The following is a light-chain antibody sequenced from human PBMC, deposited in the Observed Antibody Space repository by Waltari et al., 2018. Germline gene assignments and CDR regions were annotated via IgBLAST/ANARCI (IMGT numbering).Light chain of an antibody. CDR3: MQALQTPYT. CDR1: QSLLHSNGKTF. CDR2: LGS. V-gene: IGKV2-28*01. J-gene: IGKJ2*01. Sequence: DIVMTQSPLSLPVTPGEPASISCRSSQSLLHSNGKTFFDWYLQKPGQSPQLLIYLGSNRASGVPDRFSGSQSGTDCTLEISRVEAEDVGIYYCMQALQTPYTFGQGTKLEIK.